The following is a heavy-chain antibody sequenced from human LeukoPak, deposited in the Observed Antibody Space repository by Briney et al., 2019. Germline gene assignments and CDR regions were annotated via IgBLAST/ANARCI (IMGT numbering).Heavy chain of an antibody. V-gene: IGHV3-23*01. CDR1: GFTFSVHA. J-gene: IGHJ4*02. D-gene: IGHD7-27*01. Sequence: GGSLRPSCAASGFTFSVHAMSWVRQAPGKGPEWVSSIGGGDDDRYYADSVKGRFTVTRDNSNNMVYLQLNSLRAEDTALYYCAKDATPFNSVWDYFDSWGQGTLVTVSS. CDR3: AKDATPFNSVWDYFDS. CDR2: IGGGDDDR.